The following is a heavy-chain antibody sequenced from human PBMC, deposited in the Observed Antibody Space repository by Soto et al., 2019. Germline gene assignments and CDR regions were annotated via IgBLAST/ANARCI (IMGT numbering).Heavy chain of an antibody. V-gene: IGHV1-3*01. Sequence: ASVKVSCKASGYTFTSYAMHWVRQAPGQRLEWMGWINAGNGNTKYSQKFQGRVTITRDTSASTAYMELSSLRSEDTAVYYCARLLAAVTTNWFAPWGQGTLVTVSS. CDR2: INAGNGNT. J-gene: IGHJ5*02. CDR1: GYTFTSYA. D-gene: IGHD2-15*01. CDR3: ARLLAAVTTNWFAP.